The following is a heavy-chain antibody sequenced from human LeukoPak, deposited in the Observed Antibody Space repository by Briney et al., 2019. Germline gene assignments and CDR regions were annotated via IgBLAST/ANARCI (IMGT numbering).Heavy chain of an antibody. CDR1: GGTFSSYA. CDR2: IIPILGIA. J-gene: IGHJ1*01. V-gene: IGHV1-69*04. Sequence: ASVKVSCKASGGTFSSYAISWVRQAPGQGLEWMGRIIPILGIANYAQKFQGRVTITRDTSASTAYMELSSLRSEDTAVYYCARGSEQLPQHWGQGTLVTVSS. D-gene: IGHD6-6*01. CDR3: ARGSEQLPQH.